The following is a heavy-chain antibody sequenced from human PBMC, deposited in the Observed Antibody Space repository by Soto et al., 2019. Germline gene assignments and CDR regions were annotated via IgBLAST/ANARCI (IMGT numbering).Heavy chain of an antibody. Sequence: QVQLVQSGAEVKKPGSSVKVSCKASGGTFSSYTISWVRQAPGQGLEWMGRIIPILGIATYAQKFQGRVTITADKSTSTASMEVSRLRCEDTAVYYCANYIGYCSSTGCYEEPWGQGTLVTVSS. V-gene: IGHV1-69*02. CDR3: ANYIGYCSSTGCYEEP. CDR2: IIPILGIA. D-gene: IGHD2-2*01. CDR1: GGTFSSYT. J-gene: IGHJ5*02.